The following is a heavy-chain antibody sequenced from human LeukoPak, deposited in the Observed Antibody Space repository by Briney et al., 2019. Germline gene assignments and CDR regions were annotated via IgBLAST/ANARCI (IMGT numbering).Heavy chain of an antibody. CDR3: ARGDGSGSNYYFDY. CDR2: ISSSSSTI. J-gene: IGHJ4*02. CDR1: GFTFSSYS. D-gene: IGHD3-10*01. V-gene: IGHV3-48*02. Sequence: GGSLRLSCAASGFTFSSYSMNWVRQAPGKGLEWVSYISSSSSTIYYADSVKGRFTISRDAAKNSLYLQMNSLRDEDTAVYYCARGDGSGSNYYFDYWGQGTLVTASS.